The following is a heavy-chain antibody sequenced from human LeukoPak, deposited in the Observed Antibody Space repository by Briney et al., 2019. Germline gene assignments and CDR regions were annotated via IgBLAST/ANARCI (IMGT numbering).Heavy chain of an antibody. J-gene: IGHJ4*02. CDR1: GFTFSSYG. V-gene: IGHV3-23*01. CDR3: AKDYLVGATVAYYFDY. Sequence: GGSLRLSCAASGFTFSSYGLNWVRQAPGKGLEWVSVISGTGSGGNTYYADSVKGRFTISRDNSKNTLYLQMNSLRAEDTAVYYCAKDYLVGATVAYYFDYWGQGTLVTVSS. CDR2: ISGTGSGGNT. D-gene: IGHD1-26*01.